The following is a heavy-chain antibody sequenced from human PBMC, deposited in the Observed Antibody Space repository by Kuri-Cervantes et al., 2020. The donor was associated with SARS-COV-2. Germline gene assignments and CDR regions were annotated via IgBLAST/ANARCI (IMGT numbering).Heavy chain of an antibody. CDR3: ARDVIVGPNWFDP. CDR2: ISSSSSTI. Sequence: GGSLRLSCAASGFTFSSYGMHWVRQAPGKGLEWVSYISSSSSTIYYADSVKGRFTISRDNAKNSLYLQMNSLRAEDTAVYYCARDVIVGPNWFDPWGQGTLVTVSS. CDR1: GFTFSSYG. D-gene: IGHD1-26*01. J-gene: IGHJ5*02. V-gene: IGHV3-48*01.